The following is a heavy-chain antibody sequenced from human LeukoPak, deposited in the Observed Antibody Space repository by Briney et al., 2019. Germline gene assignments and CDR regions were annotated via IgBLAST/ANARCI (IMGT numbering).Heavy chain of an antibody. V-gene: IGHV1-18*01. CDR2: ISAYNGNT. D-gene: IGHD6-13*01. CDR1: GYTFTSYG. Sequence: ASVKVSCKASGYTFTSYGISWVRQAPGQGLEWMGWISAYNGNTNHAQKLQGRVTMTTDTSTSTAYMELRSLRSDDTAVYYCARGVEGGQQLAYPYYYYYYYMDVWGKGTTVTVSS. CDR3: ARGVEGGQQLAYPYYYYYYYMDV. J-gene: IGHJ6*03.